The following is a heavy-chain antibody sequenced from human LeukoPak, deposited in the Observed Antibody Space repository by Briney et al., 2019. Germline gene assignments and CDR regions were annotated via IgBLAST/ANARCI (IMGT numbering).Heavy chain of an antibody. CDR1: GFTFSSDW. D-gene: IGHD5-24*01. CDR2: IHSDGSST. CDR3: AMGEMATFDY. V-gene: IGHV3-74*01. J-gene: IGHJ4*02. Sequence: QPGGSLRLSCAVSGFTFSSDWMHWVRQAPGMGLVWVSRIHSDGSSTRYADSVRGRFTISRDNAKNTLYLQMNSLRAEDTAVYYCAMGEMATFDYWGQGTLVTVSS.